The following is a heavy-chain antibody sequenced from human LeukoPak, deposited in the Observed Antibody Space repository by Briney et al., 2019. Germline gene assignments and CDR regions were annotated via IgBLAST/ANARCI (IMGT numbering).Heavy chain of an antibody. CDR1: GYSFTSYW. Sequence: GQSLKISCKGSGYSFTSYWIGWVRQMPGKGLEWMGIIYPGDSHTTYSPSFQGQVTISADKSINTAYLQWSSLKASDTAMYYCARDPSGRGAFDYWGQGTLVTVSS. J-gene: IGHJ4*02. V-gene: IGHV5-51*01. CDR3: ARDPSGRGAFDY. CDR2: IYPGDSHT.